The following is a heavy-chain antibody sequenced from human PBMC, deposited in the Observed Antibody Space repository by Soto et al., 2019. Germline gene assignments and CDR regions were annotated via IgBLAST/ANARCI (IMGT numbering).Heavy chain of an antibody. CDR2: IVGSGDNT. V-gene: IGHV3-23*01. Sequence: PGGSLRLSCAASGFTFSSYTMTWVRQAPGERLEWVSSIVGSGDNTYYADSVKGRFTISRDNSKTTLYLQMNSLRAEDTAVYYCAKYYYGSGRIRALDIWGQGTMVTVSS. J-gene: IGHJ3*02. D-gene: IGHD3-10*01. CDR3: AKYYYGSGRIRALDI. CDR1: GFTFSSYT.